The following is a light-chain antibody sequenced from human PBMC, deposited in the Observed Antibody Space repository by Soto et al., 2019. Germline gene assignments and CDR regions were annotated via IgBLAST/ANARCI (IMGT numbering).Light chain of an antibody. Sequence: QSVLTQPPSVSGSPGQSLTISCTGTTSDVGAFDYVSWYQQHPGKAPKLIIYEVTKRPSGVPDRFSGSKSGNTASLTVSGLQADYEADYHCSSYAGSYNLVFGGGTKLTVL. J-gene: IGLJ3*02. V-gene: IGLV2-8*01. CDR2: EVT. CDR1: TSDVGAFDY. CDR3: SSYAGSYNLV.